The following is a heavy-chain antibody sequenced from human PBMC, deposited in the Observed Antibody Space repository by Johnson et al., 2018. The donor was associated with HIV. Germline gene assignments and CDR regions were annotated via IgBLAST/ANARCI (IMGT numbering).Heavy chain of an antibody. Sequence: QVQLVESGGGVVQPGGSLRLSCAASGFTFSSYGMHWVRQAPGKGLEWVAFIRYDGSNKYYADSVKGRFTISRDNSKNTLYLQMNSPRAEDTAVYYCAKDMVRGFWGDAFDIWGQGTMVTVSS. J-gene: IGHJ3*02. V-gene: IGHV3-30*02. CDR1: GFTFSSYG. D-gene: IGHD3-10*01. CDR2: IRYDGSNK. CDR3: AKDMVRGFWGDAFDI.